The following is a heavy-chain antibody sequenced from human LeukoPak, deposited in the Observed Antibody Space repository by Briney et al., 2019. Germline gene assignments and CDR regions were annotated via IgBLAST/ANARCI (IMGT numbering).Heavy chain of an antibody. J-gene: IGHJ4*02. CDR2: IYYSGST. Sequence: SETLSLTCTVSGGSISSSSYYWGWIRQPPGKGLEWIGSIYYSGSTYYNPSLKSRVTISVDTSKNQFSLKLSSVTAADTAVYYCARQGIAAAGTFWDYWGQGTLVTVSS. D-gene: IGHD6-13*01. CDR3: ARQGIAAAGTFWDY. V-gene: IGHV4-39*01. CDR1: GGSISSSSYY.